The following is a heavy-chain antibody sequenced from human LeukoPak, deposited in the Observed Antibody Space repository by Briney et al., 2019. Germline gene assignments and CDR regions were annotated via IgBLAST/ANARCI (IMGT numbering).Heavy chain of an antibody. CDR3: AKVFVGDYYYGMDV. Sequence: GGSLRLSCAASGFTFSSYGMHWVRQAPGKGLEWVAVISYDGSNKYYADSVKGRFTISRDNSKNTLYLQMNSLRAEDTAVYYCAKVFVGDYYYGMDVWGQGTTVTVSS. D-gene: IGHD2-21*01. V-gene: IGHV3-30*18. J-gene: IGHJ6*02. CDR1: GFTFSSYG. CDR2: ISYDGSNK.